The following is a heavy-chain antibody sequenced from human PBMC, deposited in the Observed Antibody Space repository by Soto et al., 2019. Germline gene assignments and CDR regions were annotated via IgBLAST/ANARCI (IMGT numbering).Heavy chain of an antibody. J-gene: IGHJ6*02. D-gene: IGHD3-22*01. CDR1: GFTFDDYA. Sequence: GGSLRLSCAASGFTFDDYAMHWVRQAPGKGLEWVSGISWNSGSIGYADSVKGRFTISRDNAKNSLYLQMNSLRVEDTALYYCAKRLFPKGSTYYYDSSGFYYHYGMDVWGQGTTVTVSS. CDR3: AKRLFPKGSTYYYDSSGFYYHYGMDV. V-gene: IGHV3-9*01. CDR2: ISWNSGSI.